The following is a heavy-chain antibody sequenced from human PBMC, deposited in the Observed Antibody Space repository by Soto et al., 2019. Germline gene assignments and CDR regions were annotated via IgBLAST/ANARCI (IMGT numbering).Heavy chain of an antibody. D-gene: IGHD6-13*01. CDR2: IYPDDSDT. CDR3: ASHEYLGSNLYKLDY. CDR1: GYRFTTYW. Sequence: EVQLVQSGAELKKPGESLKISCKGSGYRFTTYWIGWVRQMPGKGLEWMGIIYPDDSDTRYSPSFQGQVTISVDKFINTACLQWSSLKAPDTARYYCASHEYLGSNLYKLDYWGQGTLVTVSP. J-gene: IGHJ4*02. V-gene: IGHV5-51*03.